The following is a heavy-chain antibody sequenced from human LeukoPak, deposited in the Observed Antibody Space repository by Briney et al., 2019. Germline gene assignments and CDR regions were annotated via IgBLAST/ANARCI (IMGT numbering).Heavy chain of an antibody. CDR3: AKDFGPLIVATIGFDY. D-gene: IGHD5-12*01. CDR1: GFTFSSYA. CDR2: ISGSGGST. V-gene: IGHV3-23*01. J-gene: IGHJ4*02. Sequence: PGGSLRLSCAASGFTFSSYAMSWVRQAPGKGLEWVSAISGSGGSTYYADSVKGRFTISRDNSKNTLYLQMNSLRAEDTAVYYCAKDFGPLIVATIGFDYWGQGTLVTVSS.